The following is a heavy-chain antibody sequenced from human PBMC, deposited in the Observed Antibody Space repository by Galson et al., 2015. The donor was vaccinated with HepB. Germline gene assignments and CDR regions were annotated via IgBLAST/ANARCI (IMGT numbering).Heavy chain of an antibody. Sequence: SVKVSCKASGYTFTSYAISWVRQATGQGLEWMGWMNPNSGNTGYAQKFQGRVTMTRNTSISTAYMELSSLRSEGTAVYYCARVRLPTTDYGDYNWFDPWGQGTLVTVSS. V-gene: IGHV1-8*02. D-gene: IGHD4-17*01. CDR1: GYTFTSYA. J-gene: IGHJ5*02. CDR3: ARVRLPTTDYGDYNWFDP. CDR2: MNPNSGNT.